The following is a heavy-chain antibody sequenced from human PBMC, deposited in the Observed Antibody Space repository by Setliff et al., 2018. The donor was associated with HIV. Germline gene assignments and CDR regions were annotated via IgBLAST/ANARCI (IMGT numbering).Heavy chain of an antibody. CDR3: ARDHQTMLWLDY. D-gene: IGHD2-21*01. J-gene: IGHJ4*02. CDR2: ITPILRTT. V-gene: IGHV1-69*06. Sequence: SVKVSCKASGYTFTSYGISWVRQAPGQGLEWMGGITPILRTTNYAQKFQGRVTITADMSTNTAHMELSSLSAEDTAIYYCARDHQTMLWLDYWGQGTLVTVSS. CDR1: GYTFTSYG.